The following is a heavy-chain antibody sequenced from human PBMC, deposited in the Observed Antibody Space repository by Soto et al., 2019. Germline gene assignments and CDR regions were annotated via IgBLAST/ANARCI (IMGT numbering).Heavy chain of an antibody. J-gene: IGHJ4*02. V-gene: IGHV3-23*01. CDR1: GFTFSSYA. D-gene: IGHD3-3*01. CDR2: ISGSGGST. Sequence: EVQLLESGGGLVQPGGSLRLSCAASGFTFSSYAMSWVRQAPGKGLEWVSAISGSGGSTYYADSVKGRFTISSDNSKNTRYLQMNSLRAEDTAVYYCAKDLGVGRWLPHGPCLDYWGQRTQVTASS. CDR3: AKDLGVGRWLPHGPCLDY.